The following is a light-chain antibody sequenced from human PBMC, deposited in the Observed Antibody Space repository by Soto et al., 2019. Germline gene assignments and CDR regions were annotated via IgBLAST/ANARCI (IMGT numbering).Light chain of an antibody. J-gene: IGLJ2*01. CDR3: SSFTTSGARV. V-gene: IGLV2-14*03. CDR2: DVS. CDR1: NSDIGAYNS. Sequence: QSVLTQPASVSGSPGQSITISCTGTNSDIGAYNSVSWYQQHPGIAPQLMIYDVSYRPSGISSRFSASKSGNTASLTISGLQDADEADYYCSSFTTSGARVFGGGTKLTVL.